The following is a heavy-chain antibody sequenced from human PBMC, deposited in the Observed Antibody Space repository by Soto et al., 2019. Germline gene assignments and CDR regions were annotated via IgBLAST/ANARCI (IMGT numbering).Heavy chain of an antibody. CDR2: INPNSGGT. CDR1: GYTFTGYY. J-gene: IGHJ4*02. D-gene: IGHD5-18*01. CDR3: ARGVVDTAMVYYFDY. Sequence: ASVKVSCKASGYTFTGYYMHWVRQAPGQGLEWMGWINPNSGGTNYAQKFQGRVTMTRDTSINTAYMELSRLRSDDTAVYYCARGVVDTAMVYYFDYWGQGTLVTVSS. V-gene: IGHV1-2*02.